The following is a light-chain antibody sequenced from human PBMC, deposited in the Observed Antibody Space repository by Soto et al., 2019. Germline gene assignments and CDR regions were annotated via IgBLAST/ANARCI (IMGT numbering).Light chain of an antibody. CDR3: ASRDDSLTNYV. CDR1: SSSIGSNI. Sequence: QSVLTQPPSASGTPGQRVTISCSGSSSSIGSNIVNWYQHLPGTAPKLLIYTNNHRPSGVPDRFSGSKSGTSASLAISGLQSEHEADYYCASRDDSLTNYVIGTGSKVTGL. J-gene: IGLJ1*01. CDR2: TNN. V-gene: IGLV1-44*01.